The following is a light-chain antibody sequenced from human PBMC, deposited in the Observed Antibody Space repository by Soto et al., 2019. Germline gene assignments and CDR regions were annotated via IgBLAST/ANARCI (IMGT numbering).Light chain of an antibody. CDR1: SSNIGNNY. V-gene: IGLV1-51*01. J-gene: IGLJ2*01. Sequence: QPVLTQPPSVSAAPGQKVTISCSGSSSNIGNNYVSWFQQFPGRAPKLLIYDNDERPSGIPDRFSGSKSATSATLGITGLQTGDEADYYCGTWDSSLSAGVFGGGTKLTVL. CDR2: DND. CDR3: GTWDSSLSAGV.